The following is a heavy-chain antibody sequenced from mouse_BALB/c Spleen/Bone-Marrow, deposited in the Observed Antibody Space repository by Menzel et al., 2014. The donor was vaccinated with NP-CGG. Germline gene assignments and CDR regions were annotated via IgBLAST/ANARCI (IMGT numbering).Heavy chain of an antibody. D-gene: IGHD3-2*01. CDR1: GYTFTSYD. CDR3: AMTARGGFAY. V-gene: IGHV1S56*01. Sequence: QVQLQQSGPELVKPGDLVKISCKASGYTFTSYDINWVKQRPGQGLEWIGWIYPGDGSTKYNEKFKGKATLTADKSSSTAYMQVSSLTSENSAVYFCAMTARGGFAYWGQGTLVTVSA. CDR2: IYPGDGST. J-gene: IGHJ3*01.